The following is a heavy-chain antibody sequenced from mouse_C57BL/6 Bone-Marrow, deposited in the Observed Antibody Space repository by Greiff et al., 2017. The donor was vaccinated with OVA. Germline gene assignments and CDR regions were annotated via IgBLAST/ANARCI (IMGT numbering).Heavy chain of an antibody. CDR1: GFTFSSYA. J-gene: IGHJ2*01. CDR3: ARVGMGLDY. V-gene: IGHV5-4*03. Sequence: EVKLVESGGGLVKPGGSLKLSCAASGFTFSSYAMSWVRQTPEKRLEWVATISDGGSYTYYPDNVKGRFTISRDNAKNNLYLQMGHLKSEDTAMYYCARVGMGLDYWGQGTTLTVSS. D-gene: IGHD2-10*02. CDR2: ISDGGSYT.